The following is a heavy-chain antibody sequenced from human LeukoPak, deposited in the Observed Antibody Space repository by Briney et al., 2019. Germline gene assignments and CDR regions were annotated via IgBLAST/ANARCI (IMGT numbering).Heavy chain of an antibody. CDR2: ISRNGAHP. D-gene: IGHD6-19*01. V-gene: IGHV3-23*01. Sequence: GGSLRLSCVASGFAVGSNYMSWVRQAPGKGLEWVSVISRNGAHPYYIDSVRDRFTVSRDNSKNIMYLQMNSLRAEDAALYYCTTPGDSGWYNHWGQGTLVTVSS. CDR3: TTPGDSGWYNH. J-gene: IGHJ4*02. CDR1: GFAVGSNY.